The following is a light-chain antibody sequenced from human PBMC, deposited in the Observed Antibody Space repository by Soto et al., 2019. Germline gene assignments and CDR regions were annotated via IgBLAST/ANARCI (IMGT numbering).Light chain of an antibody. V-gene: IGLV2-14*01. CDR3: SSYTTSSTLV. Sequence: QSALTQPASVSGSPGQSITISCTGSSSDVGSSNYVSWYQHHPGKAPKLMIYDVKNRPSGVSNRFSGSKSGNTASLTISGLQAEDEADYYCSSYTTSSTLVFGSGTKVTVL. CDR2: DVK. CDR1: SSDVGSSNY. J-gene: IGLJ1*01.